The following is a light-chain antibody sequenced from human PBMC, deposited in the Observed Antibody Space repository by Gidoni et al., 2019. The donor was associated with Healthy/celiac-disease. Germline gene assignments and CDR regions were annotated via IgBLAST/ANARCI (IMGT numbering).Light chain of an antibody. CDR3: NSRDSSGNHVV. CDR2: GKK. CDR1: SLRSYY. J-gene: IGLJ2*01. Sequence: SSELTQDPAVSVALGQKVRITCQGDSLRSYYASWYQQKPGQAPVLVIYGKKNRPSGNPDRFSGYSSGNTASLTITGAQAEDEADYYCNSRDSSGNHVVFGGGTKLTVL. V-gene: IGLV3-19*01.